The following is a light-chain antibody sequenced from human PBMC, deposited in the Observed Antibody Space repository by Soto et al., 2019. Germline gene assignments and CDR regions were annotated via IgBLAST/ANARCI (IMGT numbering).Light chain of an antibody. J-gene: IGKJ1*01. Sequence: DIQMTQSPPTLSASVGDRVTITCRASQTIVTWLAWYQQKPGKAPKLLIYAASTLEGGVPSRFSGSGSGTDFTLTISSLQPADFATYYCQQDITSSRTFGQWTRVDIK. V-gene: IGKV1-5*01. CDR2: AAS. CDR1: QTIVTW. CDR3: QQDITSSRT.